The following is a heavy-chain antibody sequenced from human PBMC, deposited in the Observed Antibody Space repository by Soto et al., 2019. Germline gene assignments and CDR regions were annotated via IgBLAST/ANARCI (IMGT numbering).Heavy chain of an antibody. D-gene: IGHD5-12*01. Sequence: GGSLRLSCEASGFTFSRYGISWVRQAPGKGLEWVSGITGSGSGTYAEAVKGRFSISRDNSKNTPHLQMNSLTAEDTDVYFCDKRRPAFGGYDWSGFDYWGQGTLVTVSS. V-gene: IGHV3-23*01. J-gene: IGHJ4*02. CDR2: ITGSGSGT. CDR1: GFTFSRYG. CDR3: DKRRPAFGGYDWSGFDY.